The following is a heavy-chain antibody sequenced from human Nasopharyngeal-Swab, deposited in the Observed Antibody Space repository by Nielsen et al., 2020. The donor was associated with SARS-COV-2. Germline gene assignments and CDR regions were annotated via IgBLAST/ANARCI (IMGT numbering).Heavy chain of an antibody. CDR1: GSTFSSYG. J-gene: IGHJ4*02. CDR2: ISDDGSNK. V-gene: IGHV3-30*18. Sequence: GGSLRLSCAASGSTFSSYGMHWVRQAPGKGLEWVALISDDGSNKYYADSVKGRFTISRDNSKNTLYLQMNSLRAEDTAVYYCAKLNMGASDCWGQGTLVTVSS. D-gene: IGHD1-26*01. CDR3: AKLNMGASDC.